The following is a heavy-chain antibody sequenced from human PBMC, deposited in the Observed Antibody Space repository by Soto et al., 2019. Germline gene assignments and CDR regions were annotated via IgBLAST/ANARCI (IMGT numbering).Heavy chain of an antibody. D-gene: IGHD5-18*01. Sequence: ASVKVSCKASGYTFTGYYMHWVRQAPGQGIEWMGWINPNSGGTNYAQKFQGWVTMTRDTSISTAYMELSRLRSDDTAVYYCARADTAMVNYYYYGMDVWGQGTTVTVSS. CDR1: GYTFTGYY. CDR3: ARADTAMVNYYYYGMDV. V-gene: IGHV1-2*04. J-gene: IGHJ6*02. CDR2: INPNSGGT.